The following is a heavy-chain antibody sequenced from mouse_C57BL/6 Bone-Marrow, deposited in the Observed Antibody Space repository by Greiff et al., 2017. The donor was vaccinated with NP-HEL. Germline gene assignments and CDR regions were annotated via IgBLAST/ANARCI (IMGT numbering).Heavy chain of an antibody. CDR3: ARSPYYDYSWFAY. D-gene: IGHD2-4*01. Sequence: EVKLMESGPELVKPGASVKISCKASGYTFTDYYMNWVKQSHGKSLEWIGDINPNNGGTSYNQKFKGKATLTVDKSSSTAYMELRSLTSEDSAVYYCARSPYYDYSWFAYWGQGTLVTVSA. V-gene: IGHV1-26*01. CDR2: INPNNGGT. CDR1: GYTFTDYY. J-gene: IGHJ3*01.